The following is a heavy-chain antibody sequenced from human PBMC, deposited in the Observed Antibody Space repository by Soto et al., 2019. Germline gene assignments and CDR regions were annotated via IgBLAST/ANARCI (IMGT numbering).Heavy chain of an antibody. Sequence: SETLSLTCAVSGYSISSSNWWGWIRQPPGKGLEWIGYIYYSGTTYYNPSLKSRVTMSVDTSKNQFSLKLTSVTAADTAVYYCAADGYSSSWWVDAFDIWGQGTMVTVSS. D-gene: IGHD6-13*01. CDR2: IYYSGTT. CDR3: AADGYSSSWWVDAFDI. V-gene: IGHV4-28*03. J-gene: IGHJ3*02. CDR1: GYSISSSNW.